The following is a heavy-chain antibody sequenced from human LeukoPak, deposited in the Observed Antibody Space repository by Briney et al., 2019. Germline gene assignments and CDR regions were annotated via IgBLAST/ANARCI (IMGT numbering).Heavy chain of an antibody. Sequence: ASVKVSCKTSGYTFTGYYMHWVRQAPGQGLEWMGWINPNSGGTNYAQKFQGRVTMTRDTSISTAYMELSRLRSDDTAVYYCARDLTYYYGSGSSFPDYWGQGTLVTVSS. V-gene: IGHV1-2*02. J-gene: IGHJ4*02. CDR1: GYTFTGYY. CDR3: ARDLTYYYGSGSSFPDY. D-gene: IGHD3-10*01. CDR2: INPNSGGT.